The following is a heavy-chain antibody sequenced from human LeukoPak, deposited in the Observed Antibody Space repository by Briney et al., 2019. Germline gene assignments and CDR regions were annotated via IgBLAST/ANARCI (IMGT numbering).Heavy chain of an antibody. CDR2: IYYSGST. D-gene: IGHD6-13*01. V-gene: IGHV4-59*01. Sequence: SETLSLTCTVSGGSISSYYWSWIRQPPGKGLEWIGYIYYSGSTNYNPSLKSRVTISLDTSKNQFSLKLNSVTAADTAVYYCASMPSRTSSWYLWDFDYWGQGSLVTVSS. CDR1: GGSISSYY. J-gene: IGHJ4*02. CDR3: ASMPSRTSSWYLWDFDY.